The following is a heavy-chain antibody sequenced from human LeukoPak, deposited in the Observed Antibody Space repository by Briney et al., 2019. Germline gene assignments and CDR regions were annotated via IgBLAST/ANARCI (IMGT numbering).Heavy chain of an antibody. V-gene: IGHV3-74*01. D-gene: IGHD1-1*01. J-gene: IGHJ4*02. CDR3: ARDGGAGTTDY. Sequence: PGGALRLSCSASGFTLSRHWMHWVRQAPGKGLVWVSRINSDGSTTNYADSEKGRFTISNDTAKNTLYLQMNSLRADDTAVYYCARDGGAGTTDYWGQGTLVTVSS. CDR2: INSDGSTT. CDR1: GFTLSRHW.